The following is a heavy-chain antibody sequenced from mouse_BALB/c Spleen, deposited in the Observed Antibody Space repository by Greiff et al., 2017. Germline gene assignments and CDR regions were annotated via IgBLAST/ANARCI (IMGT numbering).Heavy chain of an antibody. D-gene: IGHD1-1*01. J-gene: IGHJ3*01. CDR1: GFTFSSFG. CDR3: AREGRGFAY. V-gene: IGHV5-17*02. Sequence: EVKLVESGGGLVQPGGSRKLSCAASGFTFSSFGMHWVRQAPEKGLEWVAYISSGSSTIYYADTVKGRFTISRDNPKNTLFLQMTSLRSEDTAMYYCAREGRGFAYWGQGTLVTVSA. CDR2: ISSGSSTI.